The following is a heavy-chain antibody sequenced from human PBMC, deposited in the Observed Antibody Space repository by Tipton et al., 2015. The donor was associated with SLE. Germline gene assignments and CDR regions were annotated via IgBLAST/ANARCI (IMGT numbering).Heavy chain of an antibody. V-gene: IGHV3-23*01. CDR3: ANSKADY. CDR2: ISGSGGST. J-gene: IGHJ4*02. CDR1: GFTFSSYA. Sequence: SLRLSCAASGFTFSSYAMSWVRQAPGKGLEWVSAISGSGGSTYYADSVKGRFTISRDNAKNSLYLQMNSLRAEDTALYYCANSKADYWGQGTLVTVSS.